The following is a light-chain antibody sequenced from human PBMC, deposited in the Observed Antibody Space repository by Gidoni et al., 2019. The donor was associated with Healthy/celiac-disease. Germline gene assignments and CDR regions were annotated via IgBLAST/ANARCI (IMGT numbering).Light chain of an antibody. J-gene: IGKJ3*01. CDR2: AAS. CDR1: QRISSY. V-gene: IGKV1-39*01. Sequence: DIQMTQSPSSLSASVGDRVTITCRASQRISSYLNWYQQKPGKAPKILIYAASSLQSGVPSRFSGSGSGTDFTLTISSLQPEDFATYYCQQSYSTPITFGPGTKVDIK. CDR3: QQSYSTPIT.